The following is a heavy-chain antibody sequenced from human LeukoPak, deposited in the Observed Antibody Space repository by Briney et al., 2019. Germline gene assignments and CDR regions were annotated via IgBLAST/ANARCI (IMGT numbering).Heavy chain of an antibody. CDR3: ATLPATGLSLSDY. CDR1: GFTFSSYE. J-gene: IGHJ4*02. Sequence: GGSLRLSCAASGFTFSSYEMNWVRQAPGKGLEWVSYMSSSGNTKKYADSVKGRFTISRDNAKNSLYLQMNSLRAEDTAVYYCATLPATGLSLSDYWGQGTLVTVSS. D-gene: IGHD1-14*01. V-gene: IGHV3-48*03. CDR2: MSSSGNTK.